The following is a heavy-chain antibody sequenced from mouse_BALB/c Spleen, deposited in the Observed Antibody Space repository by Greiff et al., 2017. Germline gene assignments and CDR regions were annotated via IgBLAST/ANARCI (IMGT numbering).Heavy chain of an antibody. D-gene: IGHD1-1*02. CDR2: IDPSDSYT. V-gene: IGHV1S127*01. J-gene: IGHJ2*01. Sequence: VQLQQSGAELVKPGASVKMSCKASGYTFTSYWMHWVKQRPGQGLEWIGVIDPSDSYTSYNQKFKGKATLTVDTSSSTAYMQLSSLTSEDSAVYYCTRNYLDYWGQGTTLTVSS. CDR3: TRNYLDY. CDR1: GYTFTSYW.